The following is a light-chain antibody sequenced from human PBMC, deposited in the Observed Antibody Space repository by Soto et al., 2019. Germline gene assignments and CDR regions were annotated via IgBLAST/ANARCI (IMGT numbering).Light chain of an antibody. Sequence: EIVMTQSPARVSVSLGERVTLSCRASQSVSIHLAWYQQKPGQAPRLLIYDTSTRATGIPARFSGSGSGTEFTLTISSLQSEDFAVYYCQQYSNWPPITFGQGTRLEIK. CDR2: DTS. CDR3: QQYSNWPPIT. V-gene: IGKV3-15*01. J-gene: IGKJ5*01. CDR1: QSVSIH.